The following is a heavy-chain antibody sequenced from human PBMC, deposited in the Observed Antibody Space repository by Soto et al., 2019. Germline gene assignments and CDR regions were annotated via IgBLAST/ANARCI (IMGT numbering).Heavy chain of an antibody. Sequence: VASVKVSCKASGYTFTGYYMHCVRQAPGQGLEGIGCINPNSGCTNYAQKFQGWVTMTRDTSIRTAYMALSRLRSDDTAVYYCRRGYVDLWGSYSHLRGAVVYGMDLGGQGTTVTVSS. CDR1: GYTFTGYY. CDR3: RRGYVDLWGSYSHLRGAVVYGMDL. V-gene: IGHV1-2*04. D-gene: IGHD3-16*01. CDR2: INPNSGCT. J-gene: IGHJ6*02.